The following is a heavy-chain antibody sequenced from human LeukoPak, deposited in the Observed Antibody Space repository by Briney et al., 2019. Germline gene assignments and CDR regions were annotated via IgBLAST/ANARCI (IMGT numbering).Heavy chain of an antibody. CDR3: ARERRGIDRAFDI. D-gene: IGHD2/OR15-2a*01. CDR1: GGSISSYY. J-gene: IGHJ3*02. CDR2: IYYSGST. Sequence: SETLSLTCTVSGGSISSYYWSWIRQPPGKGLEWIGYIYYSGSTNYNPSLKSRVTISVDTSKNQSSLKLSSVTAADTAVYYCARERRGIDRAFDIWGQGTMVTVSS. V-gene: IGHV4-59*01.